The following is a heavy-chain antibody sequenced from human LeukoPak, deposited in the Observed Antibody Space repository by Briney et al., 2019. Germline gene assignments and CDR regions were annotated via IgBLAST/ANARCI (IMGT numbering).Heavy chain of an antibody. J-gene: IGHJ4*02. CDR1: GGSISSYY. D-gene: IGHD4-17*01. CDR2: IYTSGST. V-gene: IGHV4-4*07. Sequence: KSSETLSLTCTVSGGSISSYYWSWIRQPAGKGLEWIGRIYTSGSTNYNPSLKSRVTMSVDTSKNQFSLKLSSVTAADTAVYYCAREGISTVTLYYFDYWGQGTLVTVSS. CDR3: AREGISTVTLYYFDY.